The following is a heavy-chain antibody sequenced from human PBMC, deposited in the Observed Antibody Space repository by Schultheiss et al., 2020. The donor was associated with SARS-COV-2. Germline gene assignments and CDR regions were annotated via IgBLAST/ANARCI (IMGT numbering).Heavy chain of an antibody. V-gene: IGHV1-69*04. CDR2: IIPILGIA. CDR1: GGTFSSYT. D-gene: IGHD6-13*01. J-gene: IGHJ5*02. Sequence: SVKVSCKASGGTFSSYTISWVRQAPGQGLEWMGRIIPILGIANYAQKFQGRVTITADKSTSTAYMELSSLRSEDTAVYYCARDWRSSIPLANWFDPWGQGTLVTVSS. CDR3: ARDWRSSIPLANWFDP.